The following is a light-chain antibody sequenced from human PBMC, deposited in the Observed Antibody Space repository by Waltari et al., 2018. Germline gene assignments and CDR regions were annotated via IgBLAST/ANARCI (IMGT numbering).Light chain of an antibody. Sequence: DIQMTQSPSPLSASVGDRVTITCRASQSISSYLNWYQQTPGKAPKLLIYAASSLQSGVPSSFSGSGSGTDFTLTISSLQPEDFATYYCQQTYSTPPTFGQGTKVEIK. CDR2: AAS. CDR1: QSISSY. CDR3: QQTYSTPPT. V-gene: IGKV1-39*01. J-gene: IGKJ1*01.